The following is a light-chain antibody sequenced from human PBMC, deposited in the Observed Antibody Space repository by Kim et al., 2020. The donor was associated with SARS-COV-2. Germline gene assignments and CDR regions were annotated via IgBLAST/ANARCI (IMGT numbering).Light chain of an antibody. CDR2: SNN. V-gene: IGLV1-44*01. Sequence: GQMVTISCSVSSSNIGSNTVNWYQQLPGAAPKLLIYSNNQRPSVVPDRFSGSKSGTSASLAISGLQSEDEADYYCAAWDDSLNGVVFGGGSQLTVL. J-gene: IGLJ2*01. CDR3: AAWDDSLNGVV. CDR1: SSNIGSNT.